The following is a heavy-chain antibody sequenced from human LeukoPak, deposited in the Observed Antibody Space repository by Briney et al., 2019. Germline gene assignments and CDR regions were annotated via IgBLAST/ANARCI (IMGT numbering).Heavy chain of an antibody. D-gene: IGHD3-22*01. CDR3: AKELDSSGYFDY. Sequence: PGGSLRLSCAASGFTFSNYDMSWVRQAPGKGLEWVSGISGSGGSTYHADSVKGRFTISKDNSKNTLYLQLNTVLGEDPAVYYCAKELDSSGYFDYWGQGTLVTVSS. CDR2: ISGSGGST. V-gene: IGHV3-23*01. J-gene: IGHJ4*02. CDR1: GFTFSNYD.